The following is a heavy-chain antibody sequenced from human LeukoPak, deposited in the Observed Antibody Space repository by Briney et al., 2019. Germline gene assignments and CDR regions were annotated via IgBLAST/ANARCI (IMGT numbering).Heavy chain of an antibody. J-gene: IGHJ3*02. CDR2: FDPEDGET. D-gene: IGHD3-3*01. CDR1: VYTLTELS. CDR3: ATGLSITIFGVVIPRRRLNI. Sequence: ASLKVSCKVSVYTLTELSMHWVRQAPGKGLEWMGGFDPEDGETIYAQKFQGRVTMTEDTPTDTAYMELSSLRSEDTAVYYCATGLSITIFGVVIPRRRLNIWGQGTMVTVSS. V-gene: IGHV1-24*01.